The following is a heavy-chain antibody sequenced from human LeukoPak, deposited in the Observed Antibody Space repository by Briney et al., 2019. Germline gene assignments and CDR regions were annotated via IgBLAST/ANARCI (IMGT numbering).Heavy chain of an antibody. CDR2: LHYSGTP. D-gene: IGHD5-24*01. CDR3: SRGDDSYKQGNF. CDR1: DDSMSTNSYY. V-gene: IGHV4-39*01. Sequence: SETLSLTCTVSDDSMSTNSYYWTWIRQPPGKGLEWVASLHYSGTPYYSSSLSSRISILVDTSKRQFSLQVRSVTASDTAMYYCSRGDDSYKQGNFWGQGTLVTVSS. J-gene: IGHJ4*02.